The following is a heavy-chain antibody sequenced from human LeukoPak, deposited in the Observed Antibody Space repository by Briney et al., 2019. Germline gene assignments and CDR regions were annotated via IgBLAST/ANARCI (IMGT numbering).Heavy chain of an antibody. CDR2: IYTSGST. Sequence: SETLSLTCTVSGGSISSYYWSWIRQPAGKGLEWIGRIYTSGSTNYNPSLKSRVTMSVDTSKNQFSLKLSSVTAADTAVYYCAKAEITMVRGVNPESPLQWGQGTLVTVSS. CDR3: AKAEITMVRGVNPESPLQ. J-gene: IGHJ4*02. CDR1: GGSISSYY. D-gene: IGHD3-10*01. V-gene: IGHV4-4*07.